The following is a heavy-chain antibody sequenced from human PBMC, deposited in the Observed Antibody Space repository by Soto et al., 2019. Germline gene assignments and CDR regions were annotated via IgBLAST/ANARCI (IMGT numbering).Heavy chain of an antibody. CDR1: GFSFTNFA. V-gene: IGHV3-23*01. CDR2: MGASGDIT. J-gene: IGHJ4*01. D-gene: IGHD2-21*02. CDR3: AKDHFTDRGDVYFDY. Sequence: GGSLRLSCGASGFSFTNFAMSWVRQAPGKGLEWGAGMGASGDITGYAGSVKGRVAISRALSKNKLYLQLNSLRLEATAGYYCAKDHFTDRGDVYFDYWGPGTLVTVSS.